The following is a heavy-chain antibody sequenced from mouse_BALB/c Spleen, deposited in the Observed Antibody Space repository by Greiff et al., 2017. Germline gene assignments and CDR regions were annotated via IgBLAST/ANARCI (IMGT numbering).Heavy chain of an antibody. V-gene: IGHV5-9-4*01. CDR1: GFTFSSYA. CDR3: ARVGLLRSFDY. Sequence: EVQGVESGGGLVKPGGSLKLSCAASGFTFSSYAMSWVRQSPEKRLEWVAEISSGGSYTYYPDTVTGRFTISRDNAKNTLYLEMSSLRSEDTAMYYCARVGLLRSFDYWGQGTTRTVSS. CDR2: ISSGGSYT. J-gene: IGHJ2*01. D-gene: IGHD1-1*01.